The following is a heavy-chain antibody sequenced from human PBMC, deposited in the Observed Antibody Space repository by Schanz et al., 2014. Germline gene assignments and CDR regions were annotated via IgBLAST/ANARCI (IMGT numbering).Heavy chain of an antibody. J-gene: IGHJ5*02. D-gene: IGHD6-25*01. Sequence: QVQLQESGPGLVKPSQTLSLTCSVSGGSISSGSYYWNWIRQPAGKGLEWIGRVYTSGSTNYNPSLKSRASISLATPKNQSSLKRSSVPAADTAVYYCAREPLSGYNWFDPWGQGSLVTVSS. V-gene: IGHV4-61*02. CDR2: VYTSGST. CDR1: GGSISSGSYY. CDR3: AREPLSGYNWFDP.